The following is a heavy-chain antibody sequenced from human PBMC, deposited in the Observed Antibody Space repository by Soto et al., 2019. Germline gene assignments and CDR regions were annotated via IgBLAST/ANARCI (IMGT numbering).Heavy chain of an antibody. CDR3: AKGPGDMEAFDI. V-gene: IGHV3-23*01. J-gene: IGHJ3*02. Sequence: HPGGSLRLSCAASGLTFSSYAMSWVRQAPGKGLEWVSAISGSGGSTYYADSVKGRFTISRDNSKNTLYLQMNSLRAEDTAVYYCAKGPGDMEAFDIWGQGTMVTVSS. CDR1: GLTFSSYA. D-gene: IGHD7-27*01. CDR2: ISGSGGST.